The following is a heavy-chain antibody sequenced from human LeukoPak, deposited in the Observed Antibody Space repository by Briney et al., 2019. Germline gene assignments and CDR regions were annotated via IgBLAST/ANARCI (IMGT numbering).Heavy chain of an antibody. Sequence: KPSETLSLTCAVYGGSFSGYYWSWIRQPPGKGLEWIGEINHSGSTNYNPSLKSRVTISVDTSKNQFSLKLSSVTAADTAVYYCARGPRGYDNSGYYSAGAYFDYWGQGTLVTVSS. D-gene: IGHD3-22*01. V-gene: IGHV4-34*01. CDR2: INHSGST. J-gene: IGHJ4*02. CDR3: ARGPRGYDNSGYYSAGAYFDY. CDR1: GGSFSGYY.